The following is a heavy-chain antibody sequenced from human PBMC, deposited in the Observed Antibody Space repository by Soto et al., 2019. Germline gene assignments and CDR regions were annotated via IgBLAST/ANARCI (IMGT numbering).Heavy chain of an antibody. D-gene: IGHD1-1*01. V-gene: IGHV1-2*02. CDR1: AYTFTDYY. Sequence: ASVKVSCKASAYTFTDYYIHWVRQAPGQGLEWMGWINPNSGGSYVAQKFLGRLTMTRDTSITTAYMELSRLRSDDTAVYYCARALPEIRMMEGGSFDPWGQGTVVTVSS. J-gene: IGHJ5*02. CDR3: ARALPEIRMMEGGSFDP. CDR2: INPNSGGS.